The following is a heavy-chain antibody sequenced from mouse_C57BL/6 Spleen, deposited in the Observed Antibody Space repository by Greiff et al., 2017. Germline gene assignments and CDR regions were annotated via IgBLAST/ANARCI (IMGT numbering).Heavy chain of an antibody. Sequence: VQLQQSGPELVKPGASVKMSCKASGYTFTDYNMHWVKQSPGKSLEWIGYINPNNGGTSYNQKFKGKATLTVNKSSSTAYMELRSLTSEDSAVYYCARDGYYSFDYWGQGTTLTVSS. CDR1: GYTFTDYN. V-gene: IGHV1-22*01. J-gene: IGHJ2*01. CDR2: INPNNGGT. D-gene: IGHD2-3*01. CDR3: ARDGYYSFDY.